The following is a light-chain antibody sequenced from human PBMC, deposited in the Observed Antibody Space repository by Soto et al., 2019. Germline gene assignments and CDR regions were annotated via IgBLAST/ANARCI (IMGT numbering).Light chain of an antibody. Sequence: QSALTQPRSVSGPPGQSVTISCTGTSSDVGDYNYVSWYQQHPGKAPKLLIYAVNMRPSGVPDRFSGSKSGNTASLTISGLQAEDEADYSCCSYAGSYTWVFGGGTQLTVL. CDR3: CSYAGSYTWV. CDR2: AVN. V-gene: IGLV2-11*01. CDR1: SSDVGDYNY. J-gene: IGLJ3*02.